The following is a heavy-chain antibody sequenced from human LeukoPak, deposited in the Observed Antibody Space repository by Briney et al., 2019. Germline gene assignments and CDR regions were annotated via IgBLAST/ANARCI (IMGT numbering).Heavy chain of an antibody. CDR2: IYYSGST. D-gene: IGHD3-22*01. CDR3: ARENTYYYDSIIFDY. J-gene: IGHJ4*02. V-gene: IGHV4-59*12. Sequence: SETLSLTCTVSGGSISSYYWSWIRQPPGKGLEWIGYIYYSGSTNYNPSLKSRVTMSVDTSKNQFSLKLSSVTAADTAVYYCARENTYYYDSIIFDYWGQGTLVTVSS. CDR1: GGSISSYY.